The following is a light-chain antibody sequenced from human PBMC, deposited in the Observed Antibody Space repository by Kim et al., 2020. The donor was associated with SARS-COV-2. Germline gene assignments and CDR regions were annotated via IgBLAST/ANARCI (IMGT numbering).Light chain of an antibody. J-gene: IGKJ2*01. CDR2: AAS. Sequence: SASVGDRVTITCRASQGIRNDLGWDQQKPGKAPQRLMYAASTLQRGVPSRFSGSGSGTEFTLTITSLQPEDFATYYCLQYNTYPYTFGQGTKLEI. CDR3: LQYNTYPYT. CDR1: QGIRND. V-gene: IGKV1-17*01.